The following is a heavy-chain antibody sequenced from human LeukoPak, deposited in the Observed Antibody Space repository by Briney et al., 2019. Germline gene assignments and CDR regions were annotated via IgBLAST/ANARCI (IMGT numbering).Heavy chain of an antibody. CDR2: ISTSGST. J-gene: IGHJ4*02. CDR3: ARGLGGNSRYCDY. D-gene: IGHD3-16*01. CDR1: GGSISTYF. Sequence: SETLSLTCTVSGGSISTYFWNWIRQPAGKGLEWIGRISTSGSTNYSPSLKSRVTMAADTSKNQFSLQLSSVTAADTAVYYCARGLGGNSRYCDYWGQGILVTVSS. V-gene: IGHV4-4*07.